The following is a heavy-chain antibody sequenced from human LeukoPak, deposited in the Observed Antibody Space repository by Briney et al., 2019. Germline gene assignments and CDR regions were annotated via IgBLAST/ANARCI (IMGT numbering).Heavy chain of an antibody. CDR2: ITSDSNTI. J-gene: IGHJ4*02. V-gene: IGHV3-48*01. Sequence: GGSLRLSCAASGFTFSIYSMNWVRQAPGKGLEWLSYITSDSNTIYYTDSVKGRFTISRDNAKNSLYLQMNSLKTEDTAVYYCTTDGVGVEGATYDNWGQGTLVSVSS. D-gene: IGHD1-26*01. CDR3: TTDGVGVEGATYDN. CDR1: GFTFSIYS.